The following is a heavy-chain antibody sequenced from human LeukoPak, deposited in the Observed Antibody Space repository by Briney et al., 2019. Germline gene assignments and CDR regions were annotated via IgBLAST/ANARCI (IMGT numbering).Heavy chain of an antibody. CDR1: GGSISSYY. Sequence: PSETLSLTCTVSGGSISSYYWSWIRQSPGKGLEWIGYIYYSGSTNYNPSLKSRVTISVDTSKNQFSLKLSSVTAADTAVYYCARHSPGSLSGNYVLDCWGQGTLVTVSS. CDR3: ARHSPGSLSGNYVLDC. CDR2: IYYSGST. J-gene: IGHJ4*02. D-gene: IGHD1-26*01. V-gene: IGHV4-59*08.